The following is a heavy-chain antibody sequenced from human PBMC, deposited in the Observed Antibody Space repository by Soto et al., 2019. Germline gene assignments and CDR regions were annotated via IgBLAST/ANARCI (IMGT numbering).Heavy chain of an antibody. V-gene: IGHV4-31*03. CDR1: GASISSGGYY. CDR2: IYYSGST. J-gene: IGHJ2*01. D-gene: IGHD6-19*01. Sequence: QVQLQESGPGLVKPSQTLSLTCTVSGASISSGGYYWNWIRQHPGKGLEWMGYIYYSGSTYYNPSLKSRVSISVDTSKKEISLKRSFVTAADTAVYYCARDGRGRGIAVAGRFWYFDLWGRGTRVTVSS. CDR3: ARDGRGRGIAVAGRFWYFDL.